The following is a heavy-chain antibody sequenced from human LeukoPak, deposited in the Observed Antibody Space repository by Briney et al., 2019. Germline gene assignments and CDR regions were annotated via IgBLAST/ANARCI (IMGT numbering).Heavy chain of an antibody. D-gene: IGHD5-24*01. V-gene: IGHV4-39*01. J-gene: IGHJ2*01. CDR1: GGSISSSSYY. CDR3: ARSLLDGYGYWYFDL. CDR2: IYYSGST. Sequence: SETLSLTCTVSGGSISSSSYYWGWIRQPPGKGLEWVGSIYYSGSTYYNPSLKSRVTISVDTSKNQFSLKLSSVTAADTAVYYCARSLLDGYGYWYFDLWGRGTLVTVSS.